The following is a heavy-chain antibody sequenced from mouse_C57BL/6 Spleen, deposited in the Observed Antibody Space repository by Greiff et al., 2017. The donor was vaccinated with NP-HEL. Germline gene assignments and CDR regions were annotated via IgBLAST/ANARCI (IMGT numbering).Heavy chain of an antibody. V-gene: IGHV3-6*01. CDR1: GYSITSGYY. D-gene: IGHD2-1*01. J-gene: IGHJ4*01. CDR2: ISYDGSN. CDR3: AREEIYPYAMDY. Sequence: EVKLVESGPGLVKPSQSLSLTCSVTGYSITSGYYWNWIRQFPGNKLEWMGYISYDGSNNYKPSLKNRISITRDTSKNQFFLKLNSVTTEDTATYYCAREEIYPYAMDYWGQGTSVTVSS.